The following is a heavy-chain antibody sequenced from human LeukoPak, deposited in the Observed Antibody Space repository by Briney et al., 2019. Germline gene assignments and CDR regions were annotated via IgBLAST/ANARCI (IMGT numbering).Heavy chain of an antibody. J-gene: IGHJ3*02. Sequence: GGSLRLSCAASGFTFNTYSMNWARQAPGKGLEWVSCISSSSSYMYYADSVRGRFTISRDNAKNSLYLQMNSLRAEDTAVYYCASSTYSGSHWDAFDIWGQGTMVTVSS. CDR1: GFTFNTYS. CDR2: ISSSSSYM. CDR3: ASSTYSGSHWDAFDI. D-gene: IGHD1-26*01. V-gene: IGHV3-21*01.